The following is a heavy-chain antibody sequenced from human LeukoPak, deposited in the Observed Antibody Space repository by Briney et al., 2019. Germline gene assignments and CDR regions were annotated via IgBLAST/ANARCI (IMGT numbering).Heavy chain of an antibody. V-gene: IGHV4-4*09. CDR1: GGSISSYY. CDR2: IYTSGST. CDR3: ARLTGDDVGGNWFDP. J-gene: IGHJ5*02. Sequence: SETLSLTCTVSGGSISSYYWSWIRQPPGKGLEWIGYIYTSGSTNYNLSLKSRVTISVDTSKNQFSLKLSSVTAADTAVYYCARLTGDDVGGNWFDPWGQGTLVTVSS. D-gene: IGHD3-16*01.